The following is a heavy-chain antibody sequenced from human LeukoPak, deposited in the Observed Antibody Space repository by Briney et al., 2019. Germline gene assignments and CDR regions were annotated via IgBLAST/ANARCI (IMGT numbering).Heavy chain of an antibody. V-gene: IGHV1-2*02. J-gene: IGHJ4*02. CDR1: GYTFTGYY. D-gene: IGHD3-22*01. CDR3: ARGAVGVYYDSSGPLY. Sequence: ASVKVSCKASGYTFTGYYMHWARQAPGQGLEGMGWINPNSGGTNYAQKFQGRVTMTRDTSISTAYMELSRLRSDDTAVYYCARGAVGVYYDSSGPLYWGQGTLVTVSS. CDR2: INPNSGGT.